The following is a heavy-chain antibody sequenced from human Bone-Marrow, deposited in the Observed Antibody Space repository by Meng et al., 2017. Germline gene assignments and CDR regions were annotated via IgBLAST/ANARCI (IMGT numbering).Heavy chain of an antibody. CDR1: GGSISSYY. D-gene: IGHD3-3*01. J-gene: IGHJ6*02. Sequence: SETLSLTCTVSGGSISSYYWSWIRQPPGKGLEWIGYIYYSGSTNYNPSLKSRVTISVDTSKNQFSLKLSSVTAADTAVYYCARDRYYYDFWSGYPGKWWYYYYGMDVWGQGTTVTVS. CDR3: ARDRYYYDFWSGYPGKWWYYYYGMDV. V-gene: IGHV4-59*01. CDR2: IYYSGST.